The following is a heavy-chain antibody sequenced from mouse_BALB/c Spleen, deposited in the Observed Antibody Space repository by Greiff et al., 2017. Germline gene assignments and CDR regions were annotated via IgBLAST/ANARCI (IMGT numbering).Heavy chain of an antibody. Sequence: QVQLQQSGAELMKPGASVKISCKATGYTFSSYWIEWVKQRPGHGLEWIGEILPGSGSTNYNEKFKGKATFTADTSSNTAYMQLSSLTSEDSAVYYCARTRGNFLYAMDYWGQGTSVTVSS. CDR2: ILPGSGST. J-gene: IGHJ4*01. CDR1: GYTFSSYW. D-gene: IGHD2-1*01. CDR3: ARTRGNFLYAMDY. V-gene: IGHV1-9*01.